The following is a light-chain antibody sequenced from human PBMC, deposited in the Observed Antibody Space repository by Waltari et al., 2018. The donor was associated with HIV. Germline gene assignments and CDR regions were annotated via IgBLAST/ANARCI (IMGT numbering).Light chain of an antibody. CDR1: RSNIGPHE. J-gene: IGLJ2*01. Sequence: QSVLTQPPSVSGAPGQRVTLSCTGSRSNIGPHEVHRYQHLPGTAPRLPVNNTNSRRSGVPDRFSGSKSGTSASLAINGLQAEDEADYYCQSSDSTLSGSVVGGGTKLTVV. CDR2: NTN. V-gene: IGLV1-40*01. CDR3: QSSDSTLSGSV.